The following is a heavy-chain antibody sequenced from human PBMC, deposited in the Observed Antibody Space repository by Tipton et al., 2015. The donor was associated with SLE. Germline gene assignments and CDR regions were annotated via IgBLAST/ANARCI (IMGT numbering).Heavy chain of an antibody. Sequence: TLSLTCTVSGGSISSYYWSWIRQPPGKGLEWIGYIYYSGSTNYNPSLKSRVTISVDTSKNQFSLKLSSVTAADTAVYYCARVAAAVPGWFDPLGQGTLVTVSS. J-gene: IGHJ5*02. CDR3: ARVAAAVPGWFDP. V-gene: IGHV4-59*08. CDR1: GGSISSYY. D-gene: IGHD6-13*01. CDR2: IYYSGST.